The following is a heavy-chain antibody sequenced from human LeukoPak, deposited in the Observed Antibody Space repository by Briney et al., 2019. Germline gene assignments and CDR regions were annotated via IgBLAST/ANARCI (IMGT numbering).Heavy chain of an antibody. Sequence: GGSLRLSCAASGFTFSDYYMSWIRQAPGKGLEWVSYISSSSSYTNYADSVRGRFTISRDNAKNSLYLQMNSLRAEDTAVYYCAGVGSAAGIDYWGQGTLVTVSS. CDR2: ISSSSSYT. D-gene: IGHD6-13*01. V-gene: IGHV3-11*05. CDR3: AGVGSAAGIDY. CDR1: GFTFSDYY. J-gene: IGHJ4*02.